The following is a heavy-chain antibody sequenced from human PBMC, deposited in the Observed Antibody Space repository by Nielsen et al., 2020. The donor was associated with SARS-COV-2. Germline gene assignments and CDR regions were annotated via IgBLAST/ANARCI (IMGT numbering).Heavy chain of an antibody. D-gene: IGHD3-22*01. CDR3: ARDRIPLTTYYYYGMDV. J-gene: IGHJ6*02. CDR2: VSYSGST. V-gene: IGHV4-59*01. Sequence: ESLKISCAASGFTFSSYAMSWIRQPPGKGLEWIGYVSYSGSTNYNPSLKSRVTISVDTSKNQFSLRLSSVTAADTAVYYCARDRIPLTTYYYYGMDVWGQGTTVTVSS. CDR1: GFTFSSYA.